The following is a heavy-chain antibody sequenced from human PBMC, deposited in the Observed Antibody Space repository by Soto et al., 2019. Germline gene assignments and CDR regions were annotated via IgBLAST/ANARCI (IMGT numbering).Heavy chain of an antibody. Sequence: EVQLVESGGGLVQPGGSLSLSCAASGFTSGNSWMSWVRQAPGKGLEWVANIHQGGSERYYVDSVKGRFTISRDNAKNSLYLQMNSLRVEDTAIYYCARDFGWEQRRFRDWYFDLWGRGTQVTVSS. D-gene: IGHD3-10*01. CDR3: ARDFGWEQRRFRDWYFDL. CDR2: IHQGGSER. CDR1: GFTSGNSW. J-gene: IGHJ2*01. V-gene: IGHV3-7*04.